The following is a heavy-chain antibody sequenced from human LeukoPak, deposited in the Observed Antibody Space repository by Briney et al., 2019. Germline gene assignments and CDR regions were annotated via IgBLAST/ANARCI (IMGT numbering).Heavy chain of an antibody. CDR3: ARAYWDP. D-gene: IGHD1-26*01. V-gene: IGHV3-30-3*01. CDR1: GFTFSSYA. Sequence: GGSLTLSCAASGFTFSSYAMHWVRQAPGKGLEWVAVISYDGSNKYYADSVKGRFTISRDNSKNTLYLQMNSLRAEDTAVYYCARAYWDPWGQGTLVTVSS. J-gene: IGHJ4*02. CDR2: ISYDGSNK.